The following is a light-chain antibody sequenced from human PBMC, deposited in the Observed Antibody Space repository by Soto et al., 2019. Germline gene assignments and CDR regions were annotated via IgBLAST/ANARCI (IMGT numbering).Light chain of an antibody. CDR2: DVS. CDR1: SSDVGGYNY. CDR3: SSYTSRSNFV. Sequence: QSVLTQPASVSGSPGQSITISCTGSSSDVGGYNYVSWYQQHPGKAPKLMIYDVSNRPSGVSNRFSGSKSGNTASLTIYGLQDEEEVVFYCSSYTSRSNFVLGSGTKVTVL. J-gene: IGLJ1*01. V-gene: IGLV2-14*01.